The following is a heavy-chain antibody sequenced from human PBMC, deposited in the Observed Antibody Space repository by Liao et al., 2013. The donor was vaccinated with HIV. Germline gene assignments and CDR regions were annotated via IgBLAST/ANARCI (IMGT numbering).Heavy chain of an antibody. CDR1: GGSISSSSSY. D-gene: IGHD5-18*01. CDR3: ARGEKYSDDAFEV. Sequence: QLQLQESGLGLVKPSETLSLTCTVSGGSISSSSSYWGWIRQPPGKGLEWIGSIYYSGRTYYNPSLRSRVTISVDRSKNQFSLKLSSVTAADTAVYYCARGEKYSDDAFEVWGQGTAVTVSS. J-gene: IGHJ3*01. V-gene: IGHV4-39*07. CDR2: IYYSGRT.